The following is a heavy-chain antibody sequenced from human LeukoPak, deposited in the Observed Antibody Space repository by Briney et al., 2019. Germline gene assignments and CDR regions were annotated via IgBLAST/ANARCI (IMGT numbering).Heavy chain of an antibody. V-gene: IGHV3-7*01. Sequence: PGGSLILSCAASGFTFSSYWMAWVRQAPGKGLEWVANIKQDGSEKYYVESVKGRLTISRDNAKNSLYLQMNRLRAEDTAVYYCARDLSWIAMDYWGQGTLVTVSS. CDR2: IKQDGSEK. J-gene: IGHJ4*02. CDR1: GFTFSSYW. CDR3: ARDLSWIAMDY. D-gene: IGHD5-18*01.